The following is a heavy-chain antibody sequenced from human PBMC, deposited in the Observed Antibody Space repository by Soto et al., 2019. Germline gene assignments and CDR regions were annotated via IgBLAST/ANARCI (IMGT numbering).Heavy chain of an antibody. V-gene: IGHV1-46*01. Sequence: ASVKVSCKASGYTFTSYDMHWVRQAPGQGLEWMGIINPSGGSTSYAQKFQGRVTMTRDTSTSTVYMELSSLRSEDTAVYYCARSDNYYDSSGYYLLSYWGQGTLVTVSS. CDR2: INPSGGST. D-gene: IGHD3-22*01. J-gene: IGHJ4*02. CDR3: ARSDNYYDSSGYYLLSY. CDR1: GYTFTSYD.